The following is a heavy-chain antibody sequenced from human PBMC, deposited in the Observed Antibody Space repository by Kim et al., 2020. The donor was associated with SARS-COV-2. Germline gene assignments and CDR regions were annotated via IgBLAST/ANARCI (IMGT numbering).Heavy chain of an antibody. CDR2: INPNGANT. J-gene: IGHJ4*02. CDR3: ARHCSGSYYDY. D-gene: IGHD3-10*02. V-gene: IGHV3-23*01. CDR1: GFIFSNLA. Sequence: GGSLRLSCAASGFIFSNLAVSWVRQAPGKGLEWVSAINPNGANTYYADSVKGRFTISRDNSKNTLYLQMDSLRAEDTAIYYCARHCSGSYYDYWGQGTLV.